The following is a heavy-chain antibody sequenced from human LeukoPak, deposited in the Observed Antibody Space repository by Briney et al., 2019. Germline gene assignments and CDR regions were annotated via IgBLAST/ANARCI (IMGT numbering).Heavy chain of an antibody. V-gene: IGHV3-48*04. CDR1: GFTFNKYN. J-gene: IGHJ4*02. CDR2: ISSSSGTI. D-gene: IGHD3-9*01. Sequence: PGGSLRLSCAASGFTFNKYNMNWVRQAPGKGLEWVSFISSSSGTIYYADSVKGRFTISRDNAKNSLYLQMNSLRVEDTAVYYCASYDILTGYYRPFGYWGQGTLVTVSS. CDR3: ASYDILTGYYRPFGY.